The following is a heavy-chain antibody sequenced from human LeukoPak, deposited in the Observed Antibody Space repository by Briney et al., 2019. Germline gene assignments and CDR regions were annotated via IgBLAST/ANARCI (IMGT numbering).Heavy chain of an antibody. J-gene: IGHJ6*02. Sequence: GGSLRLSCAASGFTFDDYAMHWVRQAPGKGLEWVSGISWNSGSIGYADSVKGRFTISRDNAKNSLYLQMNSLRAEDTALYYCAKGRWGTYYYGMDVWGQGTPVTVSS. D-gene: IGHD2-8*02. V-gene: IGHV3-9*01. CDR1: GFTFDDYA. CDR3: AKGRWGTYYYGMDV. CDR2: ISWNSGSI.